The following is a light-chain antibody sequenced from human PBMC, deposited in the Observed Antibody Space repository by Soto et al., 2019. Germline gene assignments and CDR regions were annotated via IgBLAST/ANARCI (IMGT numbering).Light chain of an antibody. Sequence: EIVMTQSPATLSVSPGEGATLSCRASQTVKTNLDWYQQKPGQAPRLLISGASTRAAGISDRFRGSGSGTEFTLTISSLRSEDSAIYYCQQYFEWPPMTFGQGTKVDIK. J-gene: IGKJ1*01. CDR2: GAS. V-gene: IGKV3-15*01. CDR3: QQYFEWPPMT. CDR1: QTVKTN.